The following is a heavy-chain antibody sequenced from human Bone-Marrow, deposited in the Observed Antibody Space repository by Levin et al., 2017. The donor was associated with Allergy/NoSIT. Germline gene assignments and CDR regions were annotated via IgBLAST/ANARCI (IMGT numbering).Heavy chain of an antibody. D-gene: IGHD3-3*02. V-gene: IGHV1-69-2*01. J-gene: IGHJ4*02. CDR2: VAPEDGDT. Sequence: GASVKVSCKVSGYTFIDYYIHWVQQAPGKGLEWVGLVAPEDGDTIYAENFQGRVTITADTSTDIAYMELTSLRSDDSAVYYCASSIAALPRRYHFEYWGPGTLVTVSS. CDR1: GYTFIDYY. CDR3: ASSIAALPRRYHFEY.